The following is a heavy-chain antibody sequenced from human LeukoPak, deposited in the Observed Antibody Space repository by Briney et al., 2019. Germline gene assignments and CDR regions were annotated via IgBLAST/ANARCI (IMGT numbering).Heavy chain of an antibody. CDR1: GFTFSRYA. V-gene: IGHV3-23*01. D-gene: IGHD1-26*01. Sequence: GGSLRLSCAASGFTFSRYAISWIRQVPEKGLDWVSMIGGTGRDTYYADPVKGRFTISRDNSRNTLYLQMNRLRGDDTAVYYCAKLPPPRSSYVYHYRIWGQGTMVTVSS. CDR2: IGGTGRDT. J-gene: IGHJ3*02. CDR3: AKLPPPRSSYVYHYRI.